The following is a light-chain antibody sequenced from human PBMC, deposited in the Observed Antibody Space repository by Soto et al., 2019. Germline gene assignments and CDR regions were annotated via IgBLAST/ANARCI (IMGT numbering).Light chain of an antibody. J-gene: IGLJ2*01. V-gene: IGLV4-69*01. CDR2: LNSDGSH. Sequence: QSVLTQSPSASASLGASGKLTCPLSSGHSSYAIAWHQQQPEKGPRYLMKLNSDGSHSKGDGIPDRFSGASSGAERYLTSSSLQSEDEADYYCQTWGTGILVFGGGTKLAVL. CDR1: SGHSSYA. CDR3: QTWGTGILV.